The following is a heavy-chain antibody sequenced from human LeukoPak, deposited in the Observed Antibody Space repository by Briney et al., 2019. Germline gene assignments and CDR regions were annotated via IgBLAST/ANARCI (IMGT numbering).Heavy chain of an antibody. CDR3: ARGALGYCSGGSCTHYYYYMDV. CDR1: GGSISSYY. Sequence: PSETLSLTCTVSGGSISSYYWSWVRQPPGKGLEWIGYIYYSGSTNYNPSLKSRVTISVDTSKNQFSLKLSSVTAADTAVYYCARGALGYCSGGSCTHYYYYMDVWGKGTTVTVSS. J-gene: IGHJ6*03. CDR2: IYYSGST. D-gene: IGHD2-15*01. V-gene: IGHV4-59*01.